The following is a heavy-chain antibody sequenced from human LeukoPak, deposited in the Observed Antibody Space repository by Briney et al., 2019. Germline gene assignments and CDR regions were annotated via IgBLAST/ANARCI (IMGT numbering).Heavy chain of an antibody. V-gene: IGHV4-30-4*08. J-gene: IGHJ4*02. Sequence: SQTLSLTCTVSGGSISSGDYYWSWIRQPPGKGLEWIGYIYYSGSTYYNPSLKSRVTISVDTSKNQFSLKLSSVTAADTAVYYCATVVADLSTYFDYWGQGTLVTVSS. CDR1: GGSISSGDYY. CDR2: IYYSGST. D-gene: IGHD3-16*02. CDR3: ATVVADLSTYFDY.